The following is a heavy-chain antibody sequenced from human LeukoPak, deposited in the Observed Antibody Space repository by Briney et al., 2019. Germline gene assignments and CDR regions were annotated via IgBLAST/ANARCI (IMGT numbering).Heavy chain of an antibody. CDR1: GFTLSNYA. CDR3: ASSGSYRFDY. CDR2: ISGSGGST. J-gene: IGHJ4*02. V-gene: IGHV3-23*01. D-gene: IGHD1-26*01. Sequence: GGSLRLSCAASGFTLSNYAMSWVRQAPGKGLEWVSAISGSGGSTYYADSVKGRFTISRDNAKNSLYLQMNSLRDEDTAVYYCASSGSYRFDYWGQGTLVTVSS.